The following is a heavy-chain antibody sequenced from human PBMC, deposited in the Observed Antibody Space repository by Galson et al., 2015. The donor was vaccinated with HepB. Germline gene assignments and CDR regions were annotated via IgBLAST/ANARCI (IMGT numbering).Heavy chain of an antibody. CDR1: GFTFSSYW. CDR3: ARDLYDRWFGEPTPGDY. V-gene: IGHV3-74*01. Sequence: SLRLSCAASGFTFSSYWMHWVRQAPGKGLVWVSRINSDGSSTSYADSVKGRFTISRDNAKNTLYLQMNSLRAEDTAVYYCARDLYDRWFGEPTPGDYWGQGTLVTVSS. D-gene: IGHD3-10*01. J-gene: IGHJ4*02. CDR2: INSDGSST.